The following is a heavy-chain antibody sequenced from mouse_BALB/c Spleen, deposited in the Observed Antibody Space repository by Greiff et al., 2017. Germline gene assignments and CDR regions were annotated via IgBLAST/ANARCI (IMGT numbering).Heavy chain of an antibody. V-gene: IGHV1-4*02. D-gene: IGHD1-2*01. J-gene: IGHJ3*01. Sequence: LVESAAELARPGASVKMSCKASGYTFTSYTMHWVKQRPGQGLEWIGYINPSSGYTEYNQKFKDKTTLTADKSSSTAYMQLSSLTSEDSAVYYCARSLLAYWGQGTLVTVSA. CDR3: ARSLLAY. CDR2: INPSSGYT. CDR1: GYTFTSYT.